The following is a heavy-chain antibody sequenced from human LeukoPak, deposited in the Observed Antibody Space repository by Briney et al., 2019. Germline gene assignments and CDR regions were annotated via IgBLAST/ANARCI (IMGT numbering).Heavy chain of an antibody. J-gene: IGHJ4*02. Sequence: GASVKVSCKASGYTFTSYALHWVRQAPGQRLEWMGWINVGKGNTKYSEKIQGRVTITRGPSASTAYMELSSLRSEDTAVYYCAREIGYGRPFDYWGQGTLVTVSS. CDR2: INVGKGNT. D-gene: IGHD5-18*01. CDR1: GYTFTSYA. CDR3: AREIGYGRPFDY. V-gene: IGHV1-3*01.